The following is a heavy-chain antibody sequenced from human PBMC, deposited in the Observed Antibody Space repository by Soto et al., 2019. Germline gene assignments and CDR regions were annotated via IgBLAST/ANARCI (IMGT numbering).Heavy chain of an antibody. CDR2: IDPSDSYT. J-gene: IGHJ3*02. Sequence: AGESLKISCKGSGYSFTRYWISWVRQLPGKGLEWMGRIDPSDSYTNYSPSFQGHVTLSADKSINTAYVQWSSLKASDTAIYYCARHPSLLGDVCDIWGQGTMVTVSS. D-gene: IGHD1-26*01. CDR1: GYSFTRYW. V-gene: IGHV5-10-1*01. CDR3: ARHPSLLGDVCDI.